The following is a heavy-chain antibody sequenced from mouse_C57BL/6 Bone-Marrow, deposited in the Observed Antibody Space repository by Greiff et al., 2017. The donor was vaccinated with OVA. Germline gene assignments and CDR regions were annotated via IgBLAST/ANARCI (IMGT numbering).Heavy chain of an antibody. V-gene: IGHV5-12*01. D-gene: IGHD1-1*01. CDR2: ISNGGGST. Sequence: DVMLVESGGGLVQPGGSLKLSCAASGFTFSDYYMYWVRQTPEKRLEWVAYISNGGGSTYYPDTVKGRFTISRDNAKNALYLQMSRLKSEDTAMYYCARPLLLSGYFDVWGTGTTVTVSS. J-gene: IGHJ1*03. CDR3: ARPLLLSGYFDV. CDR1: GFTFSDYY.